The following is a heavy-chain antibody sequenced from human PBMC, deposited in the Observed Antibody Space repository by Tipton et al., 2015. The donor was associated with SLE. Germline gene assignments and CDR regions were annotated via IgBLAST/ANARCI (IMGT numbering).Heavy chain of an antibody. CDR3: ARGIQLWLDWYFDL. CDR2: IYHSGTT. J-gene: IGHJ2*01. D-gene: IGHD5-18*01. Sequence: TLSLTCTVSGGSISGYYWSWIRQPPGKGLEWIGYIYHSGTTYYNPSLQSRATISVDTSENQFSLKLSSVTAADTAVYYCARGIQLWLDWYFDLWGRGTLVTVSS. V-gene: IGHV4-59*12. CDR1: GGSISGYY.